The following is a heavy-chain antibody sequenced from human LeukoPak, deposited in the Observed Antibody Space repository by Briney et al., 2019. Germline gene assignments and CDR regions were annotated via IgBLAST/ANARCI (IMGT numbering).Heavy chain of an antibody. CDR2: ISGSGSGT. D-gene: IGHD3-22*01. Sequence: GGSLRLSCAASGFTFSSCAMNWVRQAPGKGLEWVSAISGSGSGTYYADSVKGRFTISRDNSKNTLYLQMNSLRAEDTALYYCAKDSRGYITPIEYWGKGTLVTVSS. J-gene: IGHJ4*02. CDR3: AKDSRGYITPIEY. CDR1: GFTFSSCA. V-gene: IGHV3-23*01.